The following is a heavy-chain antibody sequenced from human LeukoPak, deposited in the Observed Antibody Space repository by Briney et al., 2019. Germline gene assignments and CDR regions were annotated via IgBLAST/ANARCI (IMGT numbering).Heavy chain of an antibody. CDR1: GGSISSYY. D-gene: IGHD6-13*01. V-gene: IGHV4-59*01. J-gene: IGHJ6*02. CDR3: ARNEESAAYGMDV. CDR2: IYYSGST. Sequence: SETLSLTCTVSGGSISSYYWSWIRQPPGKGLEWIGYIYYSGSTNYNPSLKSRVTISVDTSKNQFSLKLSSVTAADTAVYYCARNEESAAYGMDVWGQGTTVTVSS.